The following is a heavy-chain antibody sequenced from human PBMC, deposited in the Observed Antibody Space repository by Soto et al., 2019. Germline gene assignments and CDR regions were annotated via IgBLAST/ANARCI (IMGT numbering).Heavy chain of an antibody. D-gene: IGHD4-17*01. V-gene: IGHV3-11*01. CDR2: ISSSGSTI. CDR1: GFTFSDYY. Sequence: PGGSLRLSCAASGFTFSDYYMSWIRQAPGKGLVWVSYISSSGSTIYYADSVKGRFNISRDNSKNSLYLQMNSLRATATAVFYCARDHDYGGNIPRGYWGQGTLVTVSS. J-gene: IGHJ4*02. CDR3: ARDHDYGGNIPRGY.